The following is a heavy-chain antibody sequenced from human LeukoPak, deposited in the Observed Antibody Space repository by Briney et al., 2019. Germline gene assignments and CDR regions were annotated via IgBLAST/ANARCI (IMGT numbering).Heavy chain of an antibody. V-gene: IGHV1-2*02. Sequence: ASVKVSCKASGYTFTDSYIHWVRQAPGQGLEWMGWIFPKSGATNYAQKFQVRVTMTRDTSISTAYMELSRLRYDDTAVYYCASSQVGATLRDWGQEALVTVSS. D-gene: IGHD1-26*01. CDR1: GYTFTDSY. CDR3: ASSQVGATLRD. CDR2: IFPKSGAT. J-gene: IGHJ4*02.